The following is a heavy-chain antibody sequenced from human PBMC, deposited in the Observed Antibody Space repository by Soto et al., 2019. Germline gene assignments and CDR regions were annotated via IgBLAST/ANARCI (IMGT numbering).Heavy chain of an antibody. Sequence: QVQLVESGGGVVQPGRSLRLSCAASGFTFSSYGMHWVRQAPGKGLEWVAVIWYDGSNKYYADSVKGRFTISRDNSKNTLYLQMNSLRAEDTAVYYCARPGGIGPAHPNFDYWGQGTLVTVSS. CDR2: IWYDGSNK. CDR3: ARPGGIGPAHPNFDY. J-gene: IGHJ4*02. D-gene: IGHD6-13*01. CDR1: GFTFSSYG. V-gene: IGHV3-33*01.